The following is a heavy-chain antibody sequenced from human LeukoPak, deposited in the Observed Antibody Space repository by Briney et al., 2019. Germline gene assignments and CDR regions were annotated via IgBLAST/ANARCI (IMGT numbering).Heavy chain of an antibody. CDR1: GGSISSGDYS. J-gene: IGHJ3*02. CDR3: ARSDAWDGSGSYDI. CDR2: IYYSGST. Sequence: PSQTLSLTCTVSGGSISSGDYSWSWIRQPPGKGLEWIGYIYYSGSTYYNPSLKSRVTISVDTSKNQFSLKLSSVTAADTAVYYCARSDAWDGSGSYDIWGQGTMVTVSS. D-gene: IGHD3-10*01. V-gene: IGHV4-30-4*08.